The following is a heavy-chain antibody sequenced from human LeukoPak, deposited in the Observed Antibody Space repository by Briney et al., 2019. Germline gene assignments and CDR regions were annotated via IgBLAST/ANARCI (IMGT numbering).Heavy chain of an antibody. J-gene: IGHJ3*02. CDR2: IYPGDSDT. CDR3: ARLTGEQWLSTFDI. Sequence: GASLQISCEGSGYSFTSYWIGWVRQLPGKGLEWMGIIYPGDSDTRYSPSCQGQVTISADKSISTAYLQWSSLKASDTAMYYCARLTGEQWLSTFDIWGQGTMVTVSS. V-gene: IGHV5-51*01. CDR1: GYSFTSYW. D-gene: IGHD6-19*01.